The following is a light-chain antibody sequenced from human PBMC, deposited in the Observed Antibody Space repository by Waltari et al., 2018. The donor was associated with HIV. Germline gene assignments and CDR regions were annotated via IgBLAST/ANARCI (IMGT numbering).Light chain of an antibody. J-gene: IGLJ2*01. CDR2: GNS. CDR3: QSYDTSLSGVV. CDR1: RSHIGPIQH. V-gene: IGLV1-40*01. Sequence: QSVLTQPPSVSGAPGQRVTISCTGSRSHIGPIQHVHWYQQVPGTAPKLLIYGNSNRPSGVPDRFSGSKSGTSASLAIAGLQAEDEADYYCQSYDTSLSGVVFGGGTKLTVL.